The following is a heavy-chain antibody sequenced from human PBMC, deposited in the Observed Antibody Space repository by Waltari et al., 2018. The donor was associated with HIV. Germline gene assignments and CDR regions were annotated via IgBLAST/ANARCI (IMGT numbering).Heavy chain of an antibody. D-gene: IGHD6-13*01. CDR1: GGSIISYY. CDR2: IYYSGDT. CDR3: AGMSAGRRYYGMDV. J-gene: IGHJ6*02. V-gene: IGHV4-59*01. Sequence: QVQLQESVPGLVKPSETLSLTCTVSGGSIISYYWSWIRQPPGKGLDWICYIYYSGDTKYNPSLKSRDTISINTSKNQFFLRMSSVTAADAAVYFGAGMSAGRRYYGMDVWGQGTTVTVSS.